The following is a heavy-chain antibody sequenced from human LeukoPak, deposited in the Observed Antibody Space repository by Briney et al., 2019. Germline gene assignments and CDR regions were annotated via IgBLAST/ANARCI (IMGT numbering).Heavy chain of an antibody. J-gene: IGHJ4*02. CDR3: AREGNYYGSGSYYPSNDY. D-gene: IGHD3-10*01. Sequence: GGSLRLSCAASGFTFSSYAMHWVRQAPGKGLEWVAVISYDGSNKYYADSVKGRFTISRDNAKNSLYLQMNSLRAEDTAVYYCAREGNYYGSGSYYPSNDYWGQGTLVTVSS. CDR2: ISYDGSNK. V-gene: IGHV3-30-3*01. CDR1: GFTFSSYA.